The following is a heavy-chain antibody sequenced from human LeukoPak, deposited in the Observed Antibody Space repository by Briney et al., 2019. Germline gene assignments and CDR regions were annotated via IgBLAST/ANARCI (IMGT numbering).Heavy chain of an antibody. CDR1: GFTFSSYA. CDR2: ISYDGSNK. J-gene: IGHJ4*02. CDR3: ARDLVATTSLDY. Sequence: GGSLRLSCAASGFTFSSYAMHWVRQAPGKGLEWVAVISYDGSNKYYADSVKGRFTISRDNSKNTLYLQMNSLRAEDTAVYYYARDLVATTSLDYWGQGTLVTVSS. V-gene: IGHV3-30-3*01. D-gene: IGHD5-12*01.